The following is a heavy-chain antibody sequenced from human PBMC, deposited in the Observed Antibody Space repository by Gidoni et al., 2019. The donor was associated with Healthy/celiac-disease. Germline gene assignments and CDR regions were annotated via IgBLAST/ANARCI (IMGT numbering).Heavy chain of an antibody. CDR1: GFTFSRYG. Sequence: QVQLVESGGGVVQPGRSLRLSCAAAGFTFSRYGMHWVRQAPGKGLEWVAVIWYDGSNQYYADSVTVRFTISRDNSKNTLYLQMNSLRAEDTAVYYCARQFGTTWAFDIWGQGTMVTVSS. J-gene: IGHJ3*02. V-gene: IGHV3-33*01. D-gene: IGHD3-10*01. CDR3: ARQFGTTWAFDI. CDR2: IWYDGSNQ.